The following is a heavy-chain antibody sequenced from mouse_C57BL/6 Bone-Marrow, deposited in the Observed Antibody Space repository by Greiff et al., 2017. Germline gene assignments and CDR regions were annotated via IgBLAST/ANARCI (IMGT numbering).Heavy chain of an antibody. Sequence: QVQLKESGAELVRPGASVTLSCKASGYTFTDYEMHWVKQTPVHGLEWIGAIDPDTGGTDYNQKFKGKATLTADKSSSTAYMELRSLTSEDSAVYYSTREYYDGYWGRGTTLTVSS. J-gene: IGHJ2*01. V-gene: IGHV1-15*01. CDR1: GYTFTDYE. D-gene: IGHD2-3*01. CDR2: IDPDTGGT. CDR3: TREYYDGY.